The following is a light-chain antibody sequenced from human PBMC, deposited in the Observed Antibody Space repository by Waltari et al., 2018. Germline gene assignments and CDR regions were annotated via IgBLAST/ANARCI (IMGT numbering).Light chain of an antibody. J-gene: IGLJ3*02. Sequence: SSELTQDPAVSMALGQTVRITCQGDSLRRYYESCYQQRPGKAPFLVLYGQNNRPSGIPDRFSGSASGNTASLTITGTQAEDEADYYCHSRDTISTRVFGGGTRLTV. CDR2: GQN. V-gene: IGLV3-19*01. CDR1: SLRRYY. CDR3: HSRDTISTRV.